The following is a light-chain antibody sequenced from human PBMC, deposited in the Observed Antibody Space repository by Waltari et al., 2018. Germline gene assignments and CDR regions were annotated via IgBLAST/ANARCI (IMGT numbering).Light chain of an antibody. J-gene: IGKJ1*01. CDR3: QQSYTTPRT. CDR1: QSISRY. Sequence: DIQMTQSPSSLSASVGDRVTMTCRESQSISRYLNWYQQKPVKAPKLRIYAASSLQSWGPSRFSRRGSGTDFTLTISSLQPEDFATYYCQQSYTTPRTFGQGTKVEIK. V-gene: IGKV1-39*01. CDR2: AAS.